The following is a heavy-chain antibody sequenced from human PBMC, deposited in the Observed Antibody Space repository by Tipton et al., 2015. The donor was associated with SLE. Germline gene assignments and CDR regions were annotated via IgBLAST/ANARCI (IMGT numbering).Heavy chain of an antibody. D-gene: IGHD1-26*01. CDR2: INEDGSGK. J-gene: IGHJ4*02. V-gene: IGHV3-7*03. CDR3: ATYSGSYGIEY. CDR1: GFTFSSYG. Sequence: SLRLSCAASGFTFSSYGMHWVRQAPGKGLEWVANINEDGSGKYYMDSVRGRFTISRDNAKNSLYLEMNSLRAEDTAVYYCATYSGSYGIEYWGQGTLVTVSS.